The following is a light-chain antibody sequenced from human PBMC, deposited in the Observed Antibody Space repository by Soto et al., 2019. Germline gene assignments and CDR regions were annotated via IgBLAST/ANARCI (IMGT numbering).Light chain of an antibody. V-gene: IGLV2-11*01. CDR3: CSYAVSVAV. CDR1: SSNLGAYNY. J-gene: IGLJ2*01. CDR2: DVS. Sequence: QSALTQPRSVSGSPGQSVAISCTGTSSNLGAYNYVSWYQQHPGKAPTLIIYDVSKRPSGVPDRFSGSKSGNTASLTISGLQADDEADYYCCSYAVSVAVFGGGTKLTVL.